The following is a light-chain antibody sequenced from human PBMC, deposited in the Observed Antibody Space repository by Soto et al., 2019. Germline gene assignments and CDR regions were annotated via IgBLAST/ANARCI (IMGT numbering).Light chain of an antibody. Sequence: IVLTQSPATLSVSPGESATLSCRASQSISSNLAWYQQKPGQSPRLLIYGASSRATGVPVRFSGSGSGTEFTLTISSLQSEDFAVYYCQQYNNWPPWTFGQGTKVDIK. CDR3: QQYNNWPPWT. CDR1: QSISSN. J-gene: IGKJ1*01. V-gene: IGKV3-15*01. CDR2: GAS.